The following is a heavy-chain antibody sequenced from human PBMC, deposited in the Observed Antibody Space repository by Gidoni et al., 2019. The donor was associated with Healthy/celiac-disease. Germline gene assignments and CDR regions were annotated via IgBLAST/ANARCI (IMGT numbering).Heavy chain of an antibody. Sequence: EVHLVQSGAEVNTPGESLRISCTGSGYSFTSYWISWVRQMPGKGLEWMGRIDPSDSYTNYSPAFQGHVTISADKSISTAYLQWSSLKASDTAMYYCARQVVGATNWFDPWGQGTLVTVSS. J-gene: IGHJ5*02. CDR2: IDPSDSYT. CDR3: ARQVVGATNWFDP. D-gene: IGHD1-26*01. CDR1: GYSFTSYW. V-gene: IGHV5-10-1*03.